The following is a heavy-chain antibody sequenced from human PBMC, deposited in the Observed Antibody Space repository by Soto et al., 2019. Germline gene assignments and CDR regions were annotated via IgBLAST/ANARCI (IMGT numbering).Heavy chain of an antibody. CDR2: ISGSGGST. D-gene: IGHD6-6*01. CDR1: GFTFSSYA. Sequence: PGGSVRLSCAASGFTFSSYAMSWVRQAPGKGLEWVSAISGSGGSTYYADSVKGRFTISRDNSKNTLYLQMNSLRAEDTAVYYCAKVEYSSSANWFDPWGQGTLVTVSS. J-gene: IGHJ5*02. V-gene: IGHV3-23*01. CDR3: AKVEYSSSANWFDP.